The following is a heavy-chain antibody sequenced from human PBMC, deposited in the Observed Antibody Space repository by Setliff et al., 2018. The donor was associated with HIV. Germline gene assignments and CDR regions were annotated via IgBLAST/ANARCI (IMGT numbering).Heavy chain of an antibody. J-gene: IGHJ4*02. CDR2: VSGSGGST. CDR1: GFTFSSYA. CDR3: AKDRGLVVVAAIFDY. V-gene: IGHV3-23*01. Sequence: PGGSLRLSCAASGFTFSSYAMSWVRQAPGKGLEWASAVSGSGGSTYYADSVKGRFTISRDNSNNTLYLQMNSLRAEDTAVYYCAKDRGLVVVAAIFDYWGQGTLVTVS. D-gene: IGHD2-15*01.